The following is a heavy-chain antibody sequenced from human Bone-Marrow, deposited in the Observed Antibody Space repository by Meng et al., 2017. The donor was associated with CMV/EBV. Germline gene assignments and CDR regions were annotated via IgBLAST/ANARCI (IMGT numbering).Heavy chain of an antibody. D-gene: IGHD2-2*02. J-gene: IGHJ5*02. CDR2: INHSGST. CDR3: ARGRIVVVPAAIANWFDP. Sequence: GSLRLSCAVYGGSFSGYYWSWIRQPPGKGLEWIGEINHSGSTNYNPSLKSRVTISVDTSKNQFSLKLSSVTAADTAVYYCARGRIVVVPAAIANWFDPWGQGTLVTVYS. CDR1: GGSFSGYY. V-gene: IGHV4-34*01.